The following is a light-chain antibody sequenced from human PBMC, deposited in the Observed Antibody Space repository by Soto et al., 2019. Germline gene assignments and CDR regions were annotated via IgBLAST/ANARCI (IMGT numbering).Light chain of an antibody. CDR2: GIS. V-gene: IGKV3-20*01. J-gene: IGKJ2*01. Sequence: ESVLTQSPGTLSLSPGERATLSCRASQSVSNRYFAWYQQKPGQAPRLLIYGISSRATGIPDGFSGSGSGTDFTLTISRLEPEDFVVYYCQQYSTLPHTFGQGTKLEVK. CDR3: QQYSTLPHT. CDR1: QSVSNRY.